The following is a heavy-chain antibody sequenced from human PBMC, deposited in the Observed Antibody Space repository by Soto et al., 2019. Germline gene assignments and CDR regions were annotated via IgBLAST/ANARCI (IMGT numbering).Heavy chain of an antibody. Sequence: EVQLVQSGAEVKKPGESLRISCKGSGYSFTSYWISWVRQMPGKGLEWMGRIDPSDSYTNYSPSFHGHVTISVDKSINTAYLQWSSLKASDTAVYYCARRHYGSGSYSHWGQGTLVTVSS. CDR2: IDPSDSYT. CDR1: GYSFTSYW. D-gene: IGHD3-10*01. CDR3: ARRHYGSGSYSH. J-gene: IGHJ4*02. V-gene: IGHV5-10-1*01.